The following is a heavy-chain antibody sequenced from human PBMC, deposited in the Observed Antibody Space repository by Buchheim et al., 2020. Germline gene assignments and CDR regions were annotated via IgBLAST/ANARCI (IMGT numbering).Heavy chain of an antibody. D-gene: IGHD2-15*01. CDR2: ISASGGST. Sequence: EVQLLESGGGLVQPGGSLRLSCAVSGITFSNYAMSWVRQVPGKGLEWVSGISASGGSTYYAESVKGRFTISRDNSKNTLWVQMNSLSAEDTAVYYCAKDISGLPEFFQHWGQGTL. J-gene: IGHJ1*01. CDR1: GITFSNYA. CDR3: AKDISGLPEFFQH. V-gene: IGHV3-23*01.